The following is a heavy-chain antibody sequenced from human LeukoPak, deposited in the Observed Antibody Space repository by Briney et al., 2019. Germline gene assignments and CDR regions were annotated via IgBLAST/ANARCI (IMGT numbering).Heavy chain of an antibody. CDR3: ARDNNYYDSSGYYTPEIDYHYYYMDV. CDR2: IKQDGSEK. CDR1: GFTFSSYW. V-gene: IGHV3-7*01. D-gene: IGHD3-22*01. Sequence: GGSLRLSCAASGFTFSSYWMSWVRQAPGKGLEWVANIKQDGSEKYYVDSVKGRLTISRDNAKNSLYLQMNSLRAEDTAVYYCARDNNYYDSSGYYTPEIDYHYYYMDVWGKGTTVTVSS. J-gene: IGHJ6*03.